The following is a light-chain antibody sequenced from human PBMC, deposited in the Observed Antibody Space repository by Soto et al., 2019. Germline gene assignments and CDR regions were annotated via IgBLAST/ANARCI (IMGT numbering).Light chain of an antibody. J-gene: IGKJ1*01. CDR1: QNIKSNY. Sequence: ESVLTHSPGTLSLSPCERATLSCSASQNIKSNYLAWYRQNPGQAPRLLIYGASNRAAGVPDRFSGSGSGTDFTLTITRLEPEDFAVYYCQQYGTSLRGTFGQGTKVDIK. CDR2: GAS. CDR3: QQYGTSLRGT. V-gene: IGKV3-20*01.